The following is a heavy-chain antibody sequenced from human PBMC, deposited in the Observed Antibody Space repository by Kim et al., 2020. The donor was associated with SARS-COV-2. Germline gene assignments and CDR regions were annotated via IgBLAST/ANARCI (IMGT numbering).Heavy chain of an antibody. Sequence: YADSVKGRFTISRDNAKNSLYLQMNSLRAEDTAVYYCARDMPGYYYGMDVWGQGTTVTVSS. J-gene: IGHJ6*02. V-gene: IGHV3-48*03. CDR3: ARDMPGYYYGMDV. D-gene: IGHD2-2*01.